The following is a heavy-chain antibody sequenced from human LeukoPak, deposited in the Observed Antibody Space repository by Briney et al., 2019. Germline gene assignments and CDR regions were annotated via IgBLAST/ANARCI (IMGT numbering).Heavy chain of an antibody. Sequence: GGSLRLSCAASGFTFSDSWMSWVRQAPGKGLGWVANMNQDGSENDYVDSVKGRFTISRDNARISLYLQIGSLRAEDTAVYYCATYTHWVAGDVWGQGTTVTVSS. CDR2: MNQDGSEN. CDR1: GFTFSDSW. J-gene: IGHJ6*02. D-gene: IGHD3-16*01. CDR3: ATYTHWVAGDV. V-gene: IGHV3-7*01.